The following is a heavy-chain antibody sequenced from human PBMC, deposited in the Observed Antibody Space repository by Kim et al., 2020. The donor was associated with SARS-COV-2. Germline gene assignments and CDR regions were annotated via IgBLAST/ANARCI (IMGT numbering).Heavy chain of an antibody. CDR2: INPSAGST. J-gene: IGHJ4*02. V-gene: IGHV1-46*01. CDR1: GYIFTNYY. CDR3: ARGHVVGVSSGYFPLRYFDS. Sequence: ASVKVSCKASGYIFTNYYLHWVRQAPGQGLEWMGIINPSAGSTKNAQKFQGRVTMTRDTSTSTVYMELGSLRSEDTAVYYCARGHVVGVSSGYFPLRYFDSWGQGTLLTVSS. D-gene: IGHD3-22*01.